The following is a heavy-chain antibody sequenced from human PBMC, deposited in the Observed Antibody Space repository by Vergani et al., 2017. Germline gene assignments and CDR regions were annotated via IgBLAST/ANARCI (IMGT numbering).Heavy chain of an antibody. CDR3: AREVFGGYSDWFDP. D-gene: IGHD3-10*02. CDR2: ISYDGSNK. J-gene: IGHJ5*02. Sequence: QVQLVESGGGVVQPGRSLRLSCAASGFTFSSYGMHWVRQAPGKGLEWVAVISYDGSNKYYADSVKGRFTISRDNSKNTLYLQMNSLRAEDTAVYYCAREVFGGYSDWFDPWGQGTLVTVSS. V-gene: IGHV3-30*03. CDR1: GFTFSSYG.